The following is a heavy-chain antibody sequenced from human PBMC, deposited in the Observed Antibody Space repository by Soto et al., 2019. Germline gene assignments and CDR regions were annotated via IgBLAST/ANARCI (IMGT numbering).Heavy chain of an antibody. Sequence: QVQLLQSGAEVKKTGASVKVSCKASGYRFTTYGITWVRLAPGQGLEWLGGISTYTGNTDYAQNLQDRVTMTTETSTSTAYMEVTSLTSDDTAVYYCARGLGTNGLDVWGQGTTVTVSS. CDR3: ARGLGTNGLDV. CDR2: ISTYTGNT. V-gene: IGHV1-18*04. D-gene: IGHD7-27*01. J-gene: IGHJ6*02. CDR1: GYRFTTYG.